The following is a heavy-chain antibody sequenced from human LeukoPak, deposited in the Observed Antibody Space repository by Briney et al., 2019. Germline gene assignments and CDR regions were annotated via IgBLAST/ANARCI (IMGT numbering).Heavy chain of an antibody. CDR3: TSLPYCSSTSCHFDY. Sequence: NKTHRSTTEYAASVKGTSTISRDDSKSIAYLQMNSLKTEDTAVYYYTSLPYCSSTSCHFDYWGQGTLVTVSS. CDR2: NKTHRSTT. D-gene: IGHD2-2*01. V-gene: IGHV3-49*02. J-gene: IGHJ4*02.